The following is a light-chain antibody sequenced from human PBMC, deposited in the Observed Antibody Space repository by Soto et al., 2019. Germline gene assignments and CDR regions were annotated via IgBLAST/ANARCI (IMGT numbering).Light chain of an antibody. CDR2: DVS. CDR3: QQYGSSPWT. V-gene: IGKV3-11*01. J-gene: IGKJ1*01. CDR1: QNISSY. Sequence: NVLTQSPATLSLSPGKRATLSCRASQNISSYLIWYQQKPGQAPRLLIYDVSNRATGIPDRFSGSGSGTDFSLIIGRLEPEDFAVYICQQYGSSPWTFGQGSKVDIK.